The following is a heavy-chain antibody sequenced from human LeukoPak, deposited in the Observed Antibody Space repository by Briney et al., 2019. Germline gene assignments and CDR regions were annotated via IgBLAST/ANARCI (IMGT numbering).Heavy chain of an antibody. D-gene: IGHD3-9*01. Sequence: GGSLRLSRAASGFTFSSYAMSWVRQAPGKGLEWVSAISGSGGSTYYADSVKGRFTISRDNSKNTLYLQMNSLRAEDTAVYYCAKDRGPYDILTGYYGPYYFDYWGQGALVTVSS. CDR1: GFTFSSYA. CDR3: AKDRGPYDILTGYYGPYYFDY. V-gene: IGHV3-23*01. J-gene: IGHJ4*02. CDR2: ISGSGGST.